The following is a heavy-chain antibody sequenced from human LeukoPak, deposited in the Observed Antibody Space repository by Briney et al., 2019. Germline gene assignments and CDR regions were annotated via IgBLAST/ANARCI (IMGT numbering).Heavy chain of an antibody. J-gene: IGHJ3*02. Sequence: GASVKVSCQASRYTLTGYYIHWVRQAPGQRLEWMGWIYPYSGDTNYAQNFQGRVTMTRDTSISTAYMELSSLKSDDTAVYYCARDRNSGSSLDIWGQGTMLTVSS. CDR3: ARDRNSGSSLDI. V-gene: IGHV1-2*02. CDR1: RYTLTGYY. D-gene: IGHD6-6*01. CDR2: IYPYSGDT.